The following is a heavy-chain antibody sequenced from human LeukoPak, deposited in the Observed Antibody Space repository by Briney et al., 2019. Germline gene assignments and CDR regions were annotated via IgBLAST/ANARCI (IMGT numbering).Heavy chain of an antibody. D-gene: IGHD2-21*01. CDR3: ARAPRRAIVGTRGYFDY. CDR2: INPNSGGT. CDR1: GYTFTGYY. V-gene: IGHV1-2*02. Sequence: ASVKVSCKASGYTFTGYYMHWVRQAPGQGLEWMGWINPNSGGTNYAQKFQGRVTMTSDTSISTVYMELTRLRSDDTAVYYCARAPRRAIVGTRGYFDYWGQGTLVTVSS. J-gene: IGHJ4*02.